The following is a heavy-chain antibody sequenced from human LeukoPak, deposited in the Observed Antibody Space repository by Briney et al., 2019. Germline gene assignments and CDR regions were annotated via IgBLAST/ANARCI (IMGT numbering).Heavy chain of an antibody. D-gene: IGHD4-17*01. V-gene: IGHV3-53*01. J-gene: IGHJ4*02. CDR1: GFTVSSNY. Sequence: GGSLRLSCAASGFTVSSNYMNWVRQAPGKGLEWVSGIYVDGSTYYADSVKGRFTISRDNAKNTLYLQMNSLRAEDTAVYYCAREGDGDYLQDYWGQGTLVTVSS. CDR3: AREGDGDYLQDY. CDR2: IYVDGST.